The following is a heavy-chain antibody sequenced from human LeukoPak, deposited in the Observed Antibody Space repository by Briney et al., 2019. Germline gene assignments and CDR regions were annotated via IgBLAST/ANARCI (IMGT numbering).Heavy chain of an antibody. D-gene: IGHD6-19*01. CDR3: ARASAPNNWFDP. V-gene: IGHV4-39*01. CDR1: GGSISSSSYY. Sequence: SETLSLTCAVSGGSISSSSYYWGCIRQPPGRGLDCNGGIYYSGTTYYTPPLKSRVTISADTSKNPFSLKLKSVTAAHTAVYYYARASAPNNWFDPWGEGTLVTVSS. J-gene: IGHJ5*02. CDR2: IYYSGTT.